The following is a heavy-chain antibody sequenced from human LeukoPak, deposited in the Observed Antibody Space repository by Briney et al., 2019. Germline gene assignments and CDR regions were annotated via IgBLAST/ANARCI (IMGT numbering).Heavy chain of an antibody. CDR3: ARDMKLELPASSAYFYGMDV. CDR1: GYTFSNYW. J-gene: IGHJ6*02. V-gene: IGHV3-7*01. D-gene: IGHD1-7*01. CDR2: IKQDGSEK. Sequence: GGSLRLSCAASGYTFSNYWMSWVRQAPGKGLEWVANIKQDGSEKYYVDSVRGRFTISRDNAKNSLCLQMNSLRAEDTAVYYCARDMKLELPASSAYFYGMDVWGRGTTATVSS.